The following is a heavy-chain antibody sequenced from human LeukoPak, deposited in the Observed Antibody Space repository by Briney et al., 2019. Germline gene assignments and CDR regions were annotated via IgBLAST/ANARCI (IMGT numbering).Heavy chain of an antibody. CDR3: ARGIGQDNWYDP. CDR2: IYYSGST. Sequence: SETLSLTCTVSGGSISSYYWSWIRQPPGKGLEWIGYIYYSGSTNYNPSLKSRVTISVDTSKNQFSLKLSSVTAADTAVYYCARGIGQDNWYDPWGQGTLVTVSS. CDR1: GGSISSYY. J-gene: IGHJ5*02. V-gene: IGHV4-59*01.